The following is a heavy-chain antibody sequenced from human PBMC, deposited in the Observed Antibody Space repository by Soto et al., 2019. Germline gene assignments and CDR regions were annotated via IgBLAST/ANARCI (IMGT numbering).Heavy chain of an antibody. J-gene: IGHJ3*02. D-gene: IGHD2-15*01. Sequence: SETLSLTCTVDGASITQCYWNWIRNFPGKVLEWIVSVSSTGSTVFNPSLTSRVTVSLDSSKNQFSLTLNSVTAADTAVYYCARYCTGSSCYSEDAFDIWGQGTMVT. CDR3: ARYCTGSSCYSEDAFDI. CDR1: GASITQCY. CDR2: VSSTGST. V-gene: IGHV4-59*01.